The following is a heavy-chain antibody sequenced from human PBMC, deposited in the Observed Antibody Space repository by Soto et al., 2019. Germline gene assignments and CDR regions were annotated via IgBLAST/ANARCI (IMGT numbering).Heavy chain of an antibody. J-gene: IGHJ4*02. CDR1: GGSISSGAYY. D-gene: IGHD5-18*01. V-gene: IGHV4-30-4*01. Sequence: QVQLQESGPGLVKPSQTLSLTCTVSGGSISSGAYYWSWIRQPPGKGLEWIGYIHYSGRTYYNPSLKSRVTIAVDTSKNPFSLKLSSVTAADTAVYYWARGRRGYSYGGRDYWGQGTLVTVSS. CDR2: IHYSGRT. CDR3: ARGRRGYSYGGRDY.